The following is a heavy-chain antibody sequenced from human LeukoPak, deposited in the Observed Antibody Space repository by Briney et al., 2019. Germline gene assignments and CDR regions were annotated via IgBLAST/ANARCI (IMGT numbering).Heavy chain of an antibody. Sequence: PGTSLRLSCAASGLIFSHYGMHWVRQSPGKGLDWVALIWYDGSKKYYADSVKGRFTISRDNAKDTPYLQMDSLRVEDTAVYYCTVWSGSSYLEYLQHWGQGTLVSVSA. J-gene: IGHJ1*01. CDR2: IWYDGSKK. CDR1: GLIFSHYG. V-gene: IGHV3-33*01. D-gene: IGHD1-26*01. CDR3: TVWSGSSYLEYLQH.